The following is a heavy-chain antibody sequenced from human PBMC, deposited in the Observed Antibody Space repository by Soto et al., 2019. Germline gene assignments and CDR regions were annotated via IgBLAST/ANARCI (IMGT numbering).Heavy chain of an antibody. CDR3: VRGFLS. Sequence: QVQLQESGPGLVKASQTLSLTCNVSGGSISSGGYYWTWIRQHPGKGLEWIGYIHHSGRTFYNPSLKSRVSISVDTSKNQFSLKLSSVTAADTAVYFCVRGFLSWGQGPLVTVSS. CDR1: GGSISSGGYY. CDR2: IHHSGRT. J-gene: IGHJ1*01. V-gene: IGHV4-31*03.